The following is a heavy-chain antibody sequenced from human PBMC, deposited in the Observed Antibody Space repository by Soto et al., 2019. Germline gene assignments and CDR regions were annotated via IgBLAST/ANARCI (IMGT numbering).Heavy chain of an antibody. CDR1: GASFSGYS. D-gene: IGHD3-9*01. Sequence: SETLSLTCAVYGASFSGYSWSWLRQPPARGLEWIGDVNPSGSTKYNPSLESRVSISVDTSKNQFYHNLSSVTAADTAVSYGATGKIRYLTEWGQGTLVTVSS. J-gene: IGHJ4*02. CDR3: ATGKIRYLTE. CDR2: VNPSGST. V-gene: IGHV4-34*01.